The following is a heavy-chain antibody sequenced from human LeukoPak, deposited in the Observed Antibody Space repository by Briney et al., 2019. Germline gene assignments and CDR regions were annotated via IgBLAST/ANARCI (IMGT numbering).Heavy chain of an antibody. Sequence: PSETLSLTCTVSGGSISSYYWSWIRQPPGKGLEWIGYIYYSGSTNYNPSLKSRVTISVDTSKNQFSLKLSSVTAADTAVYYCARGGLLVGATTLHYYYGMDVWGQGTTVTVSS. D-gene: IGHD1-26*01. V-gene: IGHV4-59*01. CDR1: GGSISSYY. J-gene: IGHJ6*02. CDR2: IYYSGST. CDR3: ARGGLLVGATTLHYYYGMDV.